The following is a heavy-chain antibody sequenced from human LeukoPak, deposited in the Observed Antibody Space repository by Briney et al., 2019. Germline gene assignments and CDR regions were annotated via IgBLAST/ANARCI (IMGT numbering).Heavy chain of an antibody. D-gene: IGHD6-19*01. CDR1: GFTFSSYA. Sequence: GGSLRLSCAASGFTFSSYAMSWVRQAPGKGLEWVSAISGSGGSTYYADSVKGRFTISRDNSKNTLYLQMNSLRAEDTAVYYCAKAKIPGMAVAGYFDSWGQGTLVTVSS. J-gene: IGHJ4*02. CDR3: AKAKIPGMAVAGYFDS. CDR2: ISGSGGST. V-gene: IGHV3-23*01.